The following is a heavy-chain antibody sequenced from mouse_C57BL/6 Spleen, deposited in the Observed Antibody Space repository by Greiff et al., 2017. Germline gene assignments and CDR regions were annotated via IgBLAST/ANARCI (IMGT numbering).Heavy chain of an antibody. J-gene: IGHJ2*01. CDR3: ARHESLYDYDGGGFDY. V-gene: IGHV1-62-2*01. D-gene: IGHD2-4*01. CDR1: GYTFTEYT. CDR2: FYPGSGSI. Sequence: VMLVESGAELVKPGASVKLSCKASGYTFTEYTIHWVKQRSGQGLEWIGWFYPGSGSIKYNEKFKDKATLTADKSSSTVYMELSRLTSEDSAVYFCARHESLYDYDGGGFDYWGQGTTLTVSS.